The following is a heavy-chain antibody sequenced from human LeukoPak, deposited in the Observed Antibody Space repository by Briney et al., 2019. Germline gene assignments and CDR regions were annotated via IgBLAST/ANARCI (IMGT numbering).Heavy chain of an antibody. CDR2: ISSCSSYI. D-gene: IGHD3-10*01. Sequence: GGSLRLSCAASGFTFSSYSMNWVRQAPGKGLEWVSSISSCSSYIYYADSVKGRFTISRDNAKNSLYLQMNSLRAEDTAVYYCARVFTMVRGVIGAFDIWGQGTMVTVSS. V-gene: IGHV3-21*01. CDR1: GFTFSSYS. CDR3: ARVFTMVRGVIGAFDI. J-gene: IGHJ3*02.